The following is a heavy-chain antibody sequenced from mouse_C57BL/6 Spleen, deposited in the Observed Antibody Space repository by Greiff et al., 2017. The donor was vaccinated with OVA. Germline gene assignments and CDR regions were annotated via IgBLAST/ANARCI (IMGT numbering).Heavy chain of an antibody. CDR3: ARAPYYYGSSYWYFDV. CDR1: GYSITSGYD. Sequence: EVQLQESGPGMVKPSQSLSLTCTVTGYSITSGYDWHWIRHFPGNKLEWMGYISYSGSTNYNPSPKSRISITHDTSKNHFFLKLNSVTTEDTATYYCARAPYYYGSSYWYFDVWGTGTTVTVSS. J-gene: IGHJ1*03. V-gene: IGHV3-1*01. D-gene: IGHD1-1*01. CDR2: ISYSGST.